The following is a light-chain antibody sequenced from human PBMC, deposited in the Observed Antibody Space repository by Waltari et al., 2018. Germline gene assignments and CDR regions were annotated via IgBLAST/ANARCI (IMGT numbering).Light chain of an antibody. V-gene: IGKV3-20*01. Sequence: EIVLTQSPGTLSLSPGERATLSCRASQSISKYLARYQQKPGQAPRLLISHSSTRAAVIPDRFSGSGSGTDFSLTISRLEPEDFAVYYCQHYESLPVTFGQGTKVEIK. CDR3: QHYESLPVT. J-gene: IGKJ1*01. CDR1: QSISKY. CDR2: HSS.